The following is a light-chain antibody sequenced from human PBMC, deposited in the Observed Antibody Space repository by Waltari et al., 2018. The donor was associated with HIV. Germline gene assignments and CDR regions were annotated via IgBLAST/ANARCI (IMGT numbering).Light chain of an antibody. CDR2: EVS. CDR1: SSDVGGYNY. CDR3: SSYTSSSTPVV. V-gene: IGLV2-14*01. Sequence: LTQPASVSGSPGQSITISCTGTSSDVGGYNYVSWYQQHPGKAPKLMIYEVSNRPSGVSNRFSGSKSGNTASLTISGLQAEDEADYYCSSYTSSSTPVVFGGGTKLTVL. J-gene: IGLJ2*01.